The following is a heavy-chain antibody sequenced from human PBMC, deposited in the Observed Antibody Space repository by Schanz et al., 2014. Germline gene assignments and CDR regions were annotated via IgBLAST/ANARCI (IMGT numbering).Heavy chain of an antibody. V-gene: IGHV3-23*04. CDR1: GFTFSTYA. CDR2: ISGSGGST. D-gene: IGHD3-9*01. Sequence: VQLVESGGGVVQFGRSLRLSCAASGFTFSTYAMSWVRQAPGKGLEWVSAISGSGGSTYYADSVKGRFTISRDISKNTLHLQVTSLRAEDTAVYYCAKQIHYDILTVTRNWGQGTLVTVSS. CDR3: AKQIHYDILTVTRN. J-gene: IGHJ4*02.